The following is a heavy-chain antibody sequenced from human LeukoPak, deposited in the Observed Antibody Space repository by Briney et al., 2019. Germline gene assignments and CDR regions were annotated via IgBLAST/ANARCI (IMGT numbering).Heavy chain of an antibody. CDR3: AGDRLGAMLFFDS. Sequence: PGGSLRLSCAASGFTFSSYGMSWVRQAPGKGLEWVSAISGSGGSTYYADSVKGRFTISRDNSKNTLYLQMNSLRAEDTALYYCAGDRLGAMLFFDSWGQGTLVTVSS. CDR1: GFTFSSYG. CDR2: ISGSGGST. J-gene: IGHJ4*02. D-gene: IGHD3-16*01. V-gene: IGHV3-23*01.